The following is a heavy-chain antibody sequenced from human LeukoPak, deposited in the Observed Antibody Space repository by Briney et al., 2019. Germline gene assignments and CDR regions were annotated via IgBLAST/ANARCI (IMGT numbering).Heavy chain of an antibody. D-gene: IGHD6-13*01. J-gene: IGHJ4*02. CDR1: GGSISSYY. Sequence: PSETLSLTCTVSGGSISSYYWSWIRQPPGKGLEWIGYIYYSGSTNYNPSLKSRVTISVDTSKNQFSLKLSSVTAADTAVYYCARAIVAAAALGTYYFDYWGQGTLVTVSS. V-gene: IGHV4-59*08. CDR2: IYYSGST. CDR3: ARAIVAAAALGTYYFDY.